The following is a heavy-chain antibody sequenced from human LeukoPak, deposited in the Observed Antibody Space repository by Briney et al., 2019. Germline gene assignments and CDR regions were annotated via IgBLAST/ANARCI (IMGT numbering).Heavy chain of an antibody. CDR3: ARLFPEYQLLVYYFDY. CDR1: GGSISSSSYY. D-gene: IGHD2-2*01. CDR2: IYYSGST. J-gene: IGHJ4*02. Sequence: SETLSLTCTVSGGSISSSSYYWGWIRQPPGKGLEWIGSIYYSGSTYYNPSLKSRVTISVDTSKNQFSLKLSSVTAADTAVYYCARLFPEYQLLVYYFDYWGQGTLVTVSS. V-gene: IGHV4-39*01.